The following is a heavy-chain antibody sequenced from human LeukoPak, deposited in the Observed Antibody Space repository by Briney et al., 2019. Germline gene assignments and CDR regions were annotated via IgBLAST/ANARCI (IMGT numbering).Heavy chain of an antibody. J-gene: IGHJ4*02. D-gene: IGHD3-3*01. CDR2: IDYSGST. V-gene: IGHV4-39*01. Sequence: PLETLSLTCTVSGGSIGSSSYYWGWIRQPPGKGLEWIGSIDYSGSTYYNPSLKSRVTISVDTSKNQFSLKLSSVTAADTAVYYCARCGYYDFWSGYNPATFDYWGQGTLVTVSS. CDR3: ARCGYYDFWSGYNPATFDY. CDR1: GGSIGSSSYY.